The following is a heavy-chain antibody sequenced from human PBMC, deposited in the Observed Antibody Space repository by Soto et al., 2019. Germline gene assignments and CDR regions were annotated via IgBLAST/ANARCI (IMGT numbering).Heavy chain of an antibody. Sequence: PGGSLRLSCAASGFTFSSYAMSWVRQAPGKGLEWVSAISGSGGSTYYADSVKGRFTISRDNSKNTLYLQMNSLRAEDTAVYYCAKGARITIFGEPRTRPYYFDYWGRGTLVTVSS. CDR2: ISGSGGST. J-gene: IGHJ4*02. V-gene: IGHV3-23*01. CDR1: GFTFSSYA. CDR3: AKGARITIFGEPRTRPYYFDY. D-gene: IGHD3-3*01.